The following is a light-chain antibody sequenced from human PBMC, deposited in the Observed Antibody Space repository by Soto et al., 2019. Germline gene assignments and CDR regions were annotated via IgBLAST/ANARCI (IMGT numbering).Light chain of an antibody. CDR1: ETVGSN. CDR2: DTS. Sequence: VLTQSPDTLSLSPGERAILSCRATETVGSNLAWFQQKPGQTPRLLIYDTSTRVPGIPARFWGTGYGRDFTITISSLEPEDFAVYYCQQRSVWPPLNFGGGTEVQIK. J-gene: IGKJ4*01. CDR3: QQRSVWPPLN. V-gene: IGKV3-11*02.